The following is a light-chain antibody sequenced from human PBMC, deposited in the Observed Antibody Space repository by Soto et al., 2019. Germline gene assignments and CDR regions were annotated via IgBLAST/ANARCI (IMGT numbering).Light chain of an antibody. CDR2: DAS. CDR1: PSISSW. Sequence: DIQMNQSPSTLSASVGDRVTLTCRASPSISSWLAWYQQKPGKAPKLLIYDASSLESGVPSRFSGSGSGTEFTLTISSLQPDDFATYYCQQYNSYSRTFGQGAKVDI. J-gene: IGKJ1*01. V-gene: IGKV1-5*01. CDR3: QQYNSYSRT.